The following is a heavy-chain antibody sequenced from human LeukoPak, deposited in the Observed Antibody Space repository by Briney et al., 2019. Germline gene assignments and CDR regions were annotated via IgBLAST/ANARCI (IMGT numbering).Heavy chain of an antibody. D-gene: IGHD3-22*01. CDR2: IYPGDSGDSDT. V-gene: IGHV5-51*01. Sequence: GESLKISCKASGYSFTNYWIGWVRQMPGKGLEWMGIIYPGDSGDSDTRYSPSFQGQVTISADKSISTAYLQWSSLEASDSAMYYCARPRAHDSSGYLPLYFDYWGQGALVAVSS. CDR1: GYSFTNYW. J-gene: IGHJ4*02. CDR3: ARPRAHDSSGYLPLYFDY.